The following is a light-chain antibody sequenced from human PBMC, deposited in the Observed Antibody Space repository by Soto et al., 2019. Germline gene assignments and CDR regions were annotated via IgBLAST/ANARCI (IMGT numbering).Light chain of an antibody. Sequence: DIQMTQSPSTLSGSVGDRVTITCRASQTISSWLAWYQQKPGKAPKLLIYKASTLKSGVPSRFSGSGSGTEFTLTISSMQTADFATYYCQHYNSYSEAVGQGTKVDIK. CDR1: QTISSW. CDR3: QHYNSYSEA. V-gene: IGKV1-5*03. CDR2: KAS. J-gene: IGKJ1*01.